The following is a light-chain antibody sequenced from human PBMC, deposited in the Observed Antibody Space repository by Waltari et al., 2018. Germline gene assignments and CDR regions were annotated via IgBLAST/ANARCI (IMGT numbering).Light chain of an antibody. Sequence: DIVITQSPATLSLSPGESATLSCSASQSVRSTFAWFQQKPGQPPKLLIYGTSTRATGIPARFSGSGSGTEFSLTISSLQPEDFATYYCQQYDHWPWTFGQGTRVEAK. CDR3: QQYDHWPWT. J-gene: IGKJ1*01. CDR1: QSVRST. CDR2: GTS. V-gene: IGKV3D-15*01.